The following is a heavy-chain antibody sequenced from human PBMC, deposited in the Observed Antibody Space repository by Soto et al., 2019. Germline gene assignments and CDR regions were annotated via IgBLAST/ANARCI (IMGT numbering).Heavy chain of an antibody. V-gene: IGHV1-2*04. J-gene: IGHJ4*02. D-gene: IGHD3-10*01. Sequence: QVRLVQSGAEVKKPGASVKVSCKASGYTFTGHYILWVRQAPGQGLEWMGWGNPISGGTIYAQKFLGWVTMTRDTSTSTAYLELRSLTSDATAVYYCARAKNFGSGELDYWGQGTLVTVSS. CDR2: GNPISGGT. CDR1: GYTFTGHY. CDR3: ARAKNFGSGELDY.